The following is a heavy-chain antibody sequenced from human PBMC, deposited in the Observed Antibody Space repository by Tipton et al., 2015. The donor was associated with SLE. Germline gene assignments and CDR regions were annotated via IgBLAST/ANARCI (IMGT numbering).Heavy chain of an antibody. D-gene: IGHD5-24*01. CDR2: IRYDGSNK. Sequence: SLRLSCAASGFTFSTYAMHWVRQAPGKGLEWVAFIRYDGSNKYYADSVKGRFTISRDNSKNTLYLQMNSLRAEDTAVYYCPLAVRATIGDAAFDIWGQGTMVTFSS. V-gene: IGHV3-30*02. CDR3: PLAVRATIGDAAFDI. CDR1: GFTFSTYA. J-gene: IGHJ3*02.